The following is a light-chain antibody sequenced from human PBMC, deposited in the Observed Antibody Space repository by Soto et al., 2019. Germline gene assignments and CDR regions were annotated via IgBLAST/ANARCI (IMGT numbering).Light chain of an antibody. CDR2: DDS. J-gene: IGLJ2*01. CDR3: QVWDSSSDPVV. CDR1: NIETKP. V-gene: IGLV3-21*02. Sequence: SYELTQPPSVSVAPGQTARITCGGNNIETKPVHWYQQRPGQAPVLGVYDDSDRPSGIPERFSGSNSGNTATLTISRVGAGDEADYYCQVWDSSSDPVVFGGGTKLTVL.